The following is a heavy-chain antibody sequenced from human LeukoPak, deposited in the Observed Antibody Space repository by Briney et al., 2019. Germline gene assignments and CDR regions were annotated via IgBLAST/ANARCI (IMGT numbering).Heavy chain of an antibody. CDR1: SDSITDYY. D-gene: IGHD6-13*01. CDR2: ISTSGST. V-gene: IGHV4-4*07. CDR3: ARVVEYTSSWYRFVWFDP. Sequence: SETLSLTCTVSSDSITDYYWTWFRKPAGKGLEWFGRISTSGSTNYNPSLKSRVTMSFDTSKNQFSLKLTSVTAADTAMYYCARVVEYTSSWYRFVWFDPWGQGTLVTVSS. J-gene: IGHJ5*02.